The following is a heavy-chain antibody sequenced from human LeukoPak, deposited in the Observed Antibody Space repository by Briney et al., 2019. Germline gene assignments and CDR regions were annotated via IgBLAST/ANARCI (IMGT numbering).Heavy chain of an antibody. J-gene: IGHJ4*02. V-gene: IGHV1-2*06. CDR3: AREGQHYYDSSGYYSFDY. D-gene: IGHD3-22*01. Sequence: GASVKVSCKASGYTFTGYYMHWVRQAPGQGLEWMGRINPNSGGTNYAQKFQGRVTMTRDTSISTAYMELSRLRPDDTAVYYCAREGQHYYDSSGYYSFDYWGQGTLVTVSS. CDR1: GYTFTGYY. CDR2: INPNSGGT.